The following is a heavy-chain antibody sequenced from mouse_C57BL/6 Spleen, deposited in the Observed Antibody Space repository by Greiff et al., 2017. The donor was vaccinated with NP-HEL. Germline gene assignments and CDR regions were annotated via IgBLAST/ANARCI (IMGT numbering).Heavy chain of an antibody. Sequence: VQLKESGAELVRPGASVKLSCTASGFNIKDDYMHWVKQRPEQGLEWIGWIDPENGDTEYASKFQGKATITADTSSNTAYLQLSSLTSEDTAVYYCIYYDYDGGNYFDYWGQGTTLTVSS. D-gene: IGHD2-4*01. J-gene: IGHJ2*01. CDR3: IYYDYDGGNYFDY. CDR1: GFNIKDDY. CDR2: IDPENGDT. V-gene: IGHV14-4*01.